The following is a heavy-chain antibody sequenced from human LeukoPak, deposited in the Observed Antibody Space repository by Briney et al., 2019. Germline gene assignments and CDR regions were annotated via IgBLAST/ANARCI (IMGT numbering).Heavy chain of an antibody. CDR3: LSSGSFSGFDP. Sequence: GGSLRLSCAASEFTFSGSAMHWVRQASGKGLEWVGRIRSKANSYATAYAASVKGRFTISRDDSKNTAYLQMNSLKTEDTAVYYCLSSGSFSGFDPWGQGTLVTVSS. V-gene: IGHV3-73*01. CDR1: EFTFSGSA. D-gene: IGHD1-26*01. J-gene: IGHJ5*02. CDR2: IRSKANSYAT.